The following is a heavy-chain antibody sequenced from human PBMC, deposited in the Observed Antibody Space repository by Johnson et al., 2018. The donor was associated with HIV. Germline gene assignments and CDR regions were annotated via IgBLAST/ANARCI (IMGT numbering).Heavy chain of an antibody. CDR1: GFTFSTSV. CDR3: VKCIWGSSLIDAFDI. CDR2: IRYDGSNK. D-gene: IGHD6-13*01. J-gene: IGHJ3*02. V-gene: IGHV3-30*02. Sequence: QVQLVESGGGVVQPGRSLRLSCAASGFTFSTSVMHWVRQAPGKGLEWVAFIRYDGSNKYYADSVKGRFTISRDNSKNTLYLQMNSLRPEDTALYYCVKCIWGSSLIDAFDIWGQGTMVTVSS.